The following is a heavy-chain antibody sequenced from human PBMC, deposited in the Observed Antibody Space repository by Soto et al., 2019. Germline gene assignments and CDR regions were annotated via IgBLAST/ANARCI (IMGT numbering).Heavy chain of an antibody. CDR3: ARGIAGSVYGMDV. V-gene: IGHV3-64*01. CDR1: GFTFSSYA. J-gene: IGHJ6*02. Sequence: EVQLVESGGGLVQPGGSLRLSCAASGFTFSSYAMHWVRQAPGKGLEYVSAISSNGGSTYYANSVKGRFTISRDNSKNTLYLQMRSLRAEDMAVYYCARGIAGSVYGMDVWGQGTTVTVSS. D-gene: IGHD2-15*01. CDR2: ISSNGGST.